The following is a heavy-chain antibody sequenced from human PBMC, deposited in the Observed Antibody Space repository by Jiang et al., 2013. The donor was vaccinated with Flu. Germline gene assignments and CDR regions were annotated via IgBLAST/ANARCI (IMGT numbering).Heavy chain of an antibody. CDR1: GFAFSTYV. D-gene: IGHD2-15*01. CDR2: ISYDGSTG. J-gene: IGHJ3*02. Sequence: VQLLESGGGVVQPGRSLRLSCVVSGFAFSTYVMDWVRQAPGKGLEWVAAISYDGSTGYYGDSVKGRYIISRDNSKNTVYLQMNNLRPDDTAVYYCAREYCSGGNCADAFDIWGQGTMVTVSS. V-gene: IGHV3-30-3*01. CDR3: AREYCSGGNCADAFDI.